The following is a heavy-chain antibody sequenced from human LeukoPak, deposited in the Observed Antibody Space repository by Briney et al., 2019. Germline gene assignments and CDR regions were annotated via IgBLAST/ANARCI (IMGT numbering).Heavy chain of an antibody. J-gene: IGHJ4*02. CDR3: AKALHGYSYATEGFDY. CDR2: ISGSGGST. CDR1: GFTFSSYA. D-gene: IGHD5-18*01. V-gene: IGHV3-23*01. Sequence: GGSLRLSCAASGFTFSSYAMSWVRQAPGKGLEWVSAISGSGGSTYYADSVKGRFTISRDNSKNTLYLQMNSLRAEDTAVYYCAKALHGYSYATEGFDYWGQGTLVTVSS.